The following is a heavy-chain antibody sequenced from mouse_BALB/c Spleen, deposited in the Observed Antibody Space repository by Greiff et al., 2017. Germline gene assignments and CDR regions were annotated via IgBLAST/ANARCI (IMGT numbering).Heavy chain of an antibody. D-gene: IGHD2-2*01. CDR1: GYAFSSYW. CDR3: ARRGYYGYDETWFAY. V-gene: IGHV1-80*01. Sequence: QVQLKESGAELVRPGSSVKISCKASGYAFSSYWMNWVKQRPGQGLEWIGQIYPGDGDTNYNGKFKGKATLTADKSSSTAYMQLSSLTSEDSAVYFCARRGYYGYDETWFAYWGQGTLVTVSA. CDR2: IYPGDGDT. J-gene: IGHJ3*01.